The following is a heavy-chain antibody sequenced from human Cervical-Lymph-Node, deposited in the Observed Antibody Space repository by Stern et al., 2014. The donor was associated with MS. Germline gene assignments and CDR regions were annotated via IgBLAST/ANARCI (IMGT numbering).Heavy chain of an antibody. V-gene: IGHV1-18*01. CDR1: GFTFTSYG. CDR2: ISAYNGNA. D-gene: IGHD2-15*01. J-gene: IGHJ3*02. Sequence: VQLVQSGAEVKKPGASVKVSCTASGFTFTSYGISWVRQAPGQGLEWMGWISAYNGNANYAQNRQGRVSVTTDTSTSTAYMELRSLRSDDTAVYYCARGLLGSENAFDIWGQGTMVTVSS. CDR3: ARGLLGSENAFDI.